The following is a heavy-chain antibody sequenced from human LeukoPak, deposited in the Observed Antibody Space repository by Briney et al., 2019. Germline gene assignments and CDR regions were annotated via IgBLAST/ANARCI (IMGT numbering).Heavy chain of an antibody. V-gene: IGHV4-30-4*01. CDR1: GVSISSGDYY. Sequence: SETLSLTCTVSGVSISSGDYYWSWLRQPPGKGLEWIGYIYYSGSTYYNPSLKSRVTISVDTSKNQFSLKLSSVTAADTAVYYCARASYSSSPYYYGMDVWGQGTTVTVSS. CDR2: IYYSGST. J-gene: IGHJ6*02. CDR3: ARASYSSSPYYYGMDV. D-gene: IGHD6-13*01.